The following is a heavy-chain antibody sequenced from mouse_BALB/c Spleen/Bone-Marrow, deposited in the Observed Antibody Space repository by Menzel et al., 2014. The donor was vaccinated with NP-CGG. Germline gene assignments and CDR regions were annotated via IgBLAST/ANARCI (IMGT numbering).Heavy chain of an antibody. D-gene: IGHD1-1*01. V-gene: IGHV1-4*01. CDR3: ARSYYDGSSVAY. J-gene: IGHJ3*01. CDR1: GYTFTSYR. Sequence: LVESGAELAKPGASVKMSCKASGYTFTSYRMHWVKQRPGQGLEWIGYINPSTGYTEYNQKFKDKATLTADKSSSTAYMQLSSLTSEDSAVYYCARSYYDGSSVAYWGQGTLVTVSA. CDR2: INPSTGYT.